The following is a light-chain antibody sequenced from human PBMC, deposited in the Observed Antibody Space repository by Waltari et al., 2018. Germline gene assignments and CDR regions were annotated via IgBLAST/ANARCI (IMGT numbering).Light chain of an antibody. CDR1: PSVGKS. V-gene: IGKV3-20*01. CDR2: DAS. Sequence: EIVLTQSPGTLSLSPGERATLSCRASPSVGKSLAWYQQKPGQAPRLLIYDASSRATGIPDRFSGSGFGTDFSLTISRLEPEDFAVYYCQKYVSLPATFGQGTKVEIK. J-gene: IGKJ1*01. CDR3: QKYVSLPAT.